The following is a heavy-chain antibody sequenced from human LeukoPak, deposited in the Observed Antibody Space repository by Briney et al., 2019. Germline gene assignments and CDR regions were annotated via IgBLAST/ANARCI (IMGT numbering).Heavy chain of an antibody. J-gene: IGHJ6*02. CDR1: GGYVSTSSYS. V-gene: IGHV4-39*02. D-gene: IGHD2-2*01. CDR3: ARVRPSCYFCYYYGMDV. CDR2: LYYGGRT. Sequence: SETLSLICTLSGGYVSTSSYSWAWIRQPPGKGLEWIGSLYYGGRTYLNPSLGGRVTISGDTSNNHQFSLKLSSVTAADTAVYYCARVRPSCYFCYYYGMDVWGQGTTVTVSS.